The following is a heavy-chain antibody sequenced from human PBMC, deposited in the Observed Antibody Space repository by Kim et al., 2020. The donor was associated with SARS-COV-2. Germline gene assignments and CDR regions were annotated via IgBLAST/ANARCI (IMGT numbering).Heavy chain of an antibody. J-gene: IGHJ4*02. CDR3: ARGLRVYNWNYRSGFDY. V-gene: IGHV4-34*01. CDR2: INHSGST. CDR1: GGSFSGYY. D-gene: IGHD1-7*01. Sequence: SETLSLTCAVYGGSFSGYYWSWIRQPPGKGLEWIGEINHSGSTNYNPSLKSRVTISVDTSKNQFSLKLSSVTAADTAVYYCARGLRVYNWNYRSGFDYWGQGTLVTVSS.